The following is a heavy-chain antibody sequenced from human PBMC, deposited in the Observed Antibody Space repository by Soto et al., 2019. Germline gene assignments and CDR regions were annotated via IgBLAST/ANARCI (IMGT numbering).Heavy chain of an antibody. Sequence: SETLSLTCTVSGGSISSSSYYWGWIRQPPGKGLEWIGNIYYSGSTYYNPSLKSRVTISVDTSKNQFSLKLSSVTAADTAVYYCARDASSSLDYWGQGTLVTVSS. V-gene: IGHV4-39*07. D-gene: IGHD6-13*01. CDR2: IYYSGST. CDR1: GGSISSSSYY. CDR3: ARDASSSLDY. J-gene: IGHJ4*02.